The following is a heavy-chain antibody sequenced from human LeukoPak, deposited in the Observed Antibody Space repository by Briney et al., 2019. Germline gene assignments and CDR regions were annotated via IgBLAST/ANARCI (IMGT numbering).Heavy chain of an antibody. Sequence: SETLSLTCAVYGGSFSGYYWSWIRQPPGKGLEWIGEINHSGSTNYNPSLKSRVTISVDTSKNQFSLKLSSVTAADTAVYYCARSRYCSSTSCYGHNWFDPWGQGTLVTVFS. D-gene: IGHD2-2*01. CDR1: GGSFSGYY. J-gene: IGHJ5*02. CDR2: INHSGST. CDR3: ARSRYCSSTSCYGHNWFDP. V-gene: IGHV4-34*01.